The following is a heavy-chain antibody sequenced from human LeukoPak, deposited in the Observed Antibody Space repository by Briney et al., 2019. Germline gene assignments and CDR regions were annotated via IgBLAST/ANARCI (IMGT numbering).Heavy chain of an antibody. J-gene: IGHJ3*02. CDR1: GGSISSYY. V-gene: IGHV4-30-4*08. Sequence: SETLSLTCTVSGGSISSYYWNWIRQPPGKGLEWIGYIYYSGSTYYNPSLKSRVTISVDTSKNQFSLKLSSVTAADTAVYYCARGGIWFGAPDAFDIWGQGTMVTVSS. CDR2: IYYSGST. CDR3: ARGGIWFGAPDAFDI. D-gene: IGHD3-10*01.